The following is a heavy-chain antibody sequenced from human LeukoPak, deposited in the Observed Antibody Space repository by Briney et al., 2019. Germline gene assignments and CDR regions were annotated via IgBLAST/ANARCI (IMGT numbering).Heavy chain of an antibody. CDR2: IKQDGSEK. CDR3: ARGGIRGVLMEY. CDR1: GFTFSNYW. D-gene: IGHD3-10*01. Sequence: GGSLRLSCAASGFTFSNYWMTWVRQAPGKGLEWVANIKQDGSEKYYVDSVKGRFTISRDNAKNSLYLQMNSLRAGDTAVYYCARGGIRGVLMEYWGQGTLVTVSS. J-gene: IGHJ4*02. V-gene: IGHV3-7*05.